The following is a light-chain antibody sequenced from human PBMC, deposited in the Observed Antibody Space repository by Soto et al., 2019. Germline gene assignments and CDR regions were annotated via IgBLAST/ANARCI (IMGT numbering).Light chain of an antibody. CDR2: GAS. J-gene: IGKJ4*01. Sequence: EKVMTQSPATLSVSPGESATLSCRASQSVNSNLAWYQQKPGQAPRLLLYGASTRATGIPARFSGSASGTEFALTISILQSEDSAVYYCQQYNDWPLTFGGGTKVEIK. V-gene: IGKV3-15*01. CDR1: QSVNSN. CDR3: QQYNDWPLT.